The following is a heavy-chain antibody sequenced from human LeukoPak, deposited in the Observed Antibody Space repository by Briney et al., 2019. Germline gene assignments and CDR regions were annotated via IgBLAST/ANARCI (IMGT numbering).Heavy chain of an antibody. CDR1: GFTFSIYA. D-gene: IGHD1-26*01. V-gene: IGHV3-30-3*01. Sequence: GRSPRLSCAASGFTFSIYAMHWVRQAPGKGLEWVAVISSDGSSEYYADSVKGRLTISRDKSKSTLYLQMNSLKTEDTAIYYCARDRTATSWSGSFDYWGQGTLVTLSS. J-gene: IGHJ4*02. CDR2: ISSDGSSE. CDR3: ARDRTATSWSGSFDY.